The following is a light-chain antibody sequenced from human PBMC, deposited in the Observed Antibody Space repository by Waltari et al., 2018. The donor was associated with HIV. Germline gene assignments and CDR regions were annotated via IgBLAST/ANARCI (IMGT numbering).Light chain of an antibody. CDR2: DAS. V-gene: IGKV1-33*01. CDR1: QDISNY. Sequence: DIQMTQSPSSLSASVGDRVTIPCQARQDISNYLNWYQQKPGKAPKLLVYDASNWETGVPSRFSGSGSGTDFTFTISRLQHEDIATYYCQQYDNLLTFGGGTKVEIK. J-gene: IGKJ4*01. CDR3: QQYDNLLT.